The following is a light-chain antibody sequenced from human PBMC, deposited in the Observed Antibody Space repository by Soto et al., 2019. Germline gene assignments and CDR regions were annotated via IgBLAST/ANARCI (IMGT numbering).Light chain of an antibody. CDR2: GAS. Sequence: EIVMTQSPATLSVSTGDRATLSCRASQSVSSNLAWYQQRPGQAPRLLIYGASTRATGIPARFSGGGSGAEYTLTISSLQSEDFAVYYCQQYDKWPRTFAQGTKVDIK. V-gene: IGKV3-15*01. J-gene: IGKJ1*01. CDR1: QSVSSN. CDR3: QQYDKWPRT.